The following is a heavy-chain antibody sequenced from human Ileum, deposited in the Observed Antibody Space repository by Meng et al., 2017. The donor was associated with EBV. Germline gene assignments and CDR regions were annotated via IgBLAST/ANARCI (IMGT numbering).Heavy chain of an antibody. CDR2: INTNTGKP. J-gene: IGHJ4*02. D-gene: IGHD6-25*01. CDR3: ARDSEAADY. Sequence: QVQLLRSGSELKKPGASGRISCKASGYTFTTYGMNWVRQAPGQGLEWMGWINTNTGKPTYAQGLTGRFVFSLDTSVSTAYLQISSLKAEDTAVYYCARDSEAADYWGQGTLVTVSS. V-gene: IGHV7-4-1*02. CDR1: GYTFTTYG.